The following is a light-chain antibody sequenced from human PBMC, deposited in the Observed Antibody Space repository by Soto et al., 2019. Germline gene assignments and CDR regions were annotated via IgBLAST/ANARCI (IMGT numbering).Light chain of an antibody. V-gene: IGKV4-1*01. J-gene: IGKJ2*01. CDR2: WAS. CDR1: QSVLYSSNNKHN. CDR3: QQYYSTPYT. Sequence: DIVMTQSPDSLAVSLGERATFNCRSSQSVLYSSNNKHNLAWFQQKPGQPPKLLIYWASARESGVPDRFSGSESGTDFTLTISSLQAEDVAVYYCQQYYSTPYTFGQGTKLEIK.